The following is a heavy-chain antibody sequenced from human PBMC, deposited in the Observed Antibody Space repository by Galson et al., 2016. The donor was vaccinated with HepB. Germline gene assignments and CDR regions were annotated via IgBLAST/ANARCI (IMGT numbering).Heavy chain of an antibody. D-gene: IGHD3-9*01. CDR1: GFTFSSYG. Sequence: SLRLSCAASGFTFSSYGMHWVRQAPGKGLEWVAVISYDGSNKYYADSVKGRFTISRDNSKNTLYLQMNRLRAEDTAVYYCAKAGRTYYDILTGYPANWFDPWGQGTLVTVSS. CDR2: ISYDGSNK. V-gene: IGHV3-30*18. CDR3: AKAGRTYYDILTGYPANWFDP. J-gene: IGHJ5*02.